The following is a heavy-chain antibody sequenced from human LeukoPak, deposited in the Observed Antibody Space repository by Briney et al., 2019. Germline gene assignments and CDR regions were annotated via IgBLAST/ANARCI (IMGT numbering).Heavy chain of an antibody. Sequence: SETLSLTCAVYGGSFSGYYWSWIRQPPGKGLEWIGEINHSGSTNYNPSLKSRVTISVDTSQNQFSLKLSSVTAADTAVYYCARVRVVPAAILFIGDYYYYGMDVWGQGTTVTVSS. CDR1: GGSFSGYY. D-gene: IGHD2-2*02. V-gene: IGHV4-34*01. J-gene: IGHJ6*02. CDR3: ARVRVVPAAILFIGDYYYYGMDV. CDR2: INHSGST.